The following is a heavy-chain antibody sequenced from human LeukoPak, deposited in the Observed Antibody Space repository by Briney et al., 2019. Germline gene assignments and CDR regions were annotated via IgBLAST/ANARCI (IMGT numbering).Heavy chain of an antibody. D-gene: IGHD3-16*01. Sequence: GSLRLSCAASGFTFSSYSMNWVRQPPGKGLEWIGEIYHSGSTNYNPSLKSRVTISVDKSKNQFSLKLSSVTAADTAVYYCARGGQNHRVFDYWGQGTLVPVSS. J-gene: IGHJ4*02. CDR2: IYHSGST. V-gene: IGHV4-4*02. CDR1: GFTFSSYSM. CDR3: ARGGQNHRVFDY.